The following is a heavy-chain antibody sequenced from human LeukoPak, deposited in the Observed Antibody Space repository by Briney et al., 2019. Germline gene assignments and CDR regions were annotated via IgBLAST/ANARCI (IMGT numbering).Heavy chain of an antibody. D-gene: IGHD3-10*01. CDR3: VRAHHRSGSYPYYYYGMDV. CDR2: IYYSGST. CDR1: GGSISSYY. V-gene: IGHV4-59*01. J-gene: IGHJ6*02. Sequence: SETLSLTCTVSGGSISSYYWSWIRQPPGKGLEWIGYIYYSGSTNYNPSLKSRVTISVDTSKNQFSLKLSSVTAADTAVYYCVRAHHRSGSYPYYYYGMDVWGQGTTVTVSS.